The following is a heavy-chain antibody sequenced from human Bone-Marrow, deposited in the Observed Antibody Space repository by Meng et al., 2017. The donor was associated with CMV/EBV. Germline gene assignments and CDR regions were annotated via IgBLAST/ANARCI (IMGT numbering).Heavy chain of an antibody. V-gene: IGHV4-39*07. Sequence: SETLSLTCTVSGGSISSSSYYWGWIRQPPGKGLEWIGSIYYSGSTYYNPSLKSRVTISVDTSKNQFSLKLSSATAADTAVYYCARDFGDFWSGYHSYYYYGMDVCGQGTTVTASS. J-gene: IGHJ6*02. CDR2: IYYSGST. D-gene: IGHD3-3*01. CDR3: ARDFGDFWSGYHSYYYYGMDV. CDR1: GGSISSSSYY.